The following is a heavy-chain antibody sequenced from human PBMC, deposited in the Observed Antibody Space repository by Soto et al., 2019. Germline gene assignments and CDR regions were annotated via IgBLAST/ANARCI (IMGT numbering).Heavy chain of an antibody. J-gene: IGHJ4*02. CDR3: ARIGGWYQTGFDY. D-gene: IGHD6-19*01. Sequence: QVQLQESGPGLVKPSETLSLTCTVSGASISSYYWSWIRQTPGQGLEWIGYISNSGSANYNPSLKSRVTISEDTSKNQFSLRLSSVSVADTAMYYCARIGGWYQTGFDYWGQGTLVTVSS. CDR1: GASISSYY. CDR2: ISNSGSA. V-gene: IGHV4-59*01.